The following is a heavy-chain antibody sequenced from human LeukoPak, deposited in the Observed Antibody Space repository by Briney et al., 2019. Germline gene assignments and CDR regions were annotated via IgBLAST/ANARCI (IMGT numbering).Heavy chain of an antibody. Sequence: SETLSLTCTVSGGSVGSGDYYWSWIRQLPGKGLEWIGYISYSGSTYYIPSLKSRVTISRDTSKNHFSLQLTSLTTADTAVYYCAKEADYSASIGFDYWGQGTLVTVSS. CDR2: ISYSGST. V-gene: IGHV4-31*03. J-gene: IGHJ4*02. CDR3: AKEADYSASIGFDY. D-gene: IGHD6-6*01. CDR1: GGSVGSGDYY.